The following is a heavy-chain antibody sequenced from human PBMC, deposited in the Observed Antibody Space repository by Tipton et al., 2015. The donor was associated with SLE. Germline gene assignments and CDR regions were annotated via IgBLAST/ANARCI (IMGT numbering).Heavy chain of an antibody. CDR1: GGSISSSNW. J-gene: IGHJ4*02. D-gene: IGHD3-22*01. V-gene: IGHV4-4*02. CDR2: ISHSGST. CDR3: GKYDYDSTGVQAVHY. Sequence: GLVKPSGTLSLTCAVSGGSISSSNWWSWVRQPPGKGLEWIGEISHSGSTYYHPSLQSRVTMSIDKAKNQVSLKLTSVTAADTAVYYCGKYDYDSTGVQAVHYWRQGTLLTVSS.